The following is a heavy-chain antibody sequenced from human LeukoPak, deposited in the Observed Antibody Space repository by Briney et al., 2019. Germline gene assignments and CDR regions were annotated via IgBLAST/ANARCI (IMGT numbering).Heavy chain of an antibody. Sequence: GGSLRLSCAASGYTFSSYGMHWVRQAPGKGLEWVAVISYDGSNKYYADSVKGRFTISRDNSKNTLYLQMNSLRAEDTAVYYCARGSHYDFWSGPNWFDPWGQGTLVTVSS. CDR1: GYTFSSYG. D-gene: IGHD3-3*01. J-gene: IGHJ5*02. V-gene: IGHV3-30*19. CDR2: ISYDGSNK. CDR3: ARGSHYDFWSGPNWFDP.